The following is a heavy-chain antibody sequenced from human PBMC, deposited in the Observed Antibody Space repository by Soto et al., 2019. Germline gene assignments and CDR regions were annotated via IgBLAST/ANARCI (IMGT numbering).Heavy chain of an antibody. J-gene: IGHJ4*02. CDR1: GGSISSSSYY. CDR2: INHSGST. D-gene: IGHD5-18*01. Sequence: PSETLSLTCTVSGGSISSSSYYWGWIRQPPGKGLEWIGSINHSGSTNYNPSLKSRVTISVDTSKNQFSLKLSSVTAADTALYYCARAPAEGYSYGYFVYWGQGIRVTVSS. V-gene: IGHV4-39*07. CDR3: ARAPAEGYSYGYFVY.